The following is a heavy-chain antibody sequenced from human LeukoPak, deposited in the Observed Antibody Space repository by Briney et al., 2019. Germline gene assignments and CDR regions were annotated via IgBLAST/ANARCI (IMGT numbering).Heavy chain of an antibody. J-gene: IGHJ4*02. V-gene: IGHV1-18*01. CDR3: ARDLAARGSSGY. Sequence: ASVKVSCKVSGYTLTELSMHWVRQAPGQGLEWMGWISTNNGNTNYAQKLQGRVTMTTDTSTSTAYMELRSLRSDDTAVYYCARDLAARGSSGYWGQGTLVTVSS. CDR1: GYTLTELS. D-gene: IGHD6-6*01. CDR2: ISTNNGNT.